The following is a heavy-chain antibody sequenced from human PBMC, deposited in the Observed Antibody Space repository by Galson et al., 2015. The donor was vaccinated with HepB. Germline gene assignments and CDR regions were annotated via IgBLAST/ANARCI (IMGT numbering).Heavy chain of an antibody. CDR3: AKKYCSSTSCYGDP. D-gene: IGHD2-2*01. J-gene: IGHJ5*02. CDR2: ISGSGGST. V-gene: IGHV3-23*01. CDR1: GFTFSSYA. Sequence: SLRLSCAASGFTFSSYAMSWVRQAPGKGLEWVSAISGSGGSTYYADSVKGRFTISRDNSKNTLYLQMNSLRAEDTAVYYCAKKYCSSTSCYGDPWGQGTLVTVSS.